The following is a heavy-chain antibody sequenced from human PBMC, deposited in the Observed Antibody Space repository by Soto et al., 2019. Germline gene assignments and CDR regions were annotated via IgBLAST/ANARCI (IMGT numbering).Heavy chain of an antibody. CDR3: ARDERDSCSGGDCFYFDS. D-gene: IGHD2-21*02. Sequence: QVQLVQSGGEVKKPGASVKVSCKASGYTFNNYGVSWVRQAPGRGLEWLGWISTYNTNTNSAPRLQGRLTMTTDTSTSTAYMELRSLASDDTAVYFCARDERDSCSGGDCFYFDSWGQGTLVTVSS. J-gene: IGHJ4*02. CDR1: GYTFNNYG. CDR2: ISTYNTNT. V-gene: IGHV1-18*04.